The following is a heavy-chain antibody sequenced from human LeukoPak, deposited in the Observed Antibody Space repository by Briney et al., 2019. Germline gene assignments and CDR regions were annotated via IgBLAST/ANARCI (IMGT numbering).Heavy chain of an antibody. Sequence: GGSLRLSCAASGFTFSSYEMNWVRQAPGKGLEWVSDISSTSGTMYYADSVKGRFTISRDNAQNSLYLQMNSLRTEDTAVYYCARDMPRASGYNDAFDIWGQGTMVTVSS. V-gene: IGHV3-48*03. CDR2: ISSTSGTM. D-gene: IGHD5-18*01. CDR3: ARDMPRASGYNDAFDI. J-gene: IGHJ3*02. CDR1: GFTFSSYE.